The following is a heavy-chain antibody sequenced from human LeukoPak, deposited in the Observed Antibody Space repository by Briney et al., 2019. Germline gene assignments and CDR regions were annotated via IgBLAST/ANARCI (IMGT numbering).Heavy chain of an antibody. CDR3: ARRFATIGRFLDY. V-gene: IGHV4-4*02. J-gene: IGHJ4*02. Sequence: SGTLSLTCAVSGGSISSSNWWSWVRQPPGKGLEWIGEIYHSGSTNYNPSLKSRVTISVDKSKNQFSLKLSSVTAADTAVYYCARRFATIGRFLDYWGQGTLVTVSS. D-gene: IGHD5-12*01. CDR2: IYHSGST. CDR1: GGSISSSNW.